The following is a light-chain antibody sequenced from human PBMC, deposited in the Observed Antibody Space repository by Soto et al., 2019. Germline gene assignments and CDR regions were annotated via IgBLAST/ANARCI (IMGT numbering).Light chain of an antibody. CDR2: DDS. Sequence: SYELTQPPSVSVAPGQTARITCGGNNIGGKSVHWYQQKPGQAPVLVVYDDSDRPSGIPDRFSGSNSGDTATLTIRRVEAGDEADYYCHVWDSSSAHYVFGTGTKVTVL. CDR1: NIGGKS. CDR3: HVWDSSSAHYV. V-gene: IGLV3-21*02. J-gene: IGLJ1*01.